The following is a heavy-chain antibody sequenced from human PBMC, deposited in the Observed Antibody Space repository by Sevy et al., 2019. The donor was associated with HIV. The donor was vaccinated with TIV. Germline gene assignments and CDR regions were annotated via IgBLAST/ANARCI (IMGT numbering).Heavy chain of an antibody. CDR2: FDPEDGER. CDR1: RYSLNKFS. J-gene: IGHJ4*02. V-gene: IGHV1-24*01. D-gene: IGHD3-22*01. CDR3: AITREYYSDTSGYFDY. Sequence: ASVKVSCRISRYSLNKFSMHWVRQAPGEGLEWMGSFDPEDGERIYAQKFQGRFSMTEDTSTDTAYMELSSLRPDDTAVYYCAITREYYSDTSGYFDYWGPGTLVTVSS.